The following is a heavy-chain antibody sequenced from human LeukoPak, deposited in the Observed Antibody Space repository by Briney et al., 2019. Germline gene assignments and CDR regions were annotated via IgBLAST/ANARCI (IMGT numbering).Heavy chain of an antibody. J-gene: IGHJ4*02. CDR2: INVDNGDT. V-gene: IGHV1-18*01. CDR1: GYTFTSYA. Sequence: GASVKVSCKTSGYTFTSYAITWVRQAPGQGLEWMGWINVDNGDTNCAQKFQGRVTMTTDTSTSTAYMELRSLRSDDTAVYYCARDSEAYYYDSSGYSHWGQGTLVTVSS. D-gene: IGHD3-22*01. CDR3: ARDSEAYYYDSSGYSH.